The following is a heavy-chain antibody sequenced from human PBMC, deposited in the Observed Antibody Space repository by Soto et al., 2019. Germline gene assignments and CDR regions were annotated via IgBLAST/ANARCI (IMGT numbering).Heavy chain of an antibody. J-gene: IGHJ6*02. D-gene: IGHD2-2*02. Sequence: SETLSLTCAVYGGSFSGYYWSWIRQPPGKGLEWIGEINHSGSTNYNPSLKSRVTISVDTSKNQFSLKLSSVTAADTAVYYCARGPYCSSTSCYTLYYYYYGMDVWGQGTTVTVYS. CDR1: GGSFSGYY. CDR3: ARGPYCSSTSCYTLYYYYYGMDV. CDR2: INHSGST. V-gene: IGHV4-34*01.